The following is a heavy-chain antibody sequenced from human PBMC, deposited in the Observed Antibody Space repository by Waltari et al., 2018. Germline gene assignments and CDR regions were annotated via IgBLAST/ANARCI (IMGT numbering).Heavy chain of an antibody. V-gene: IGHV4-38-2*01. D-gene: IGHD2-8*02. CDR2: IYHSGST. CDR1: GYSISSGYY. CDR3: ARLVVYAFDI. J-gene: IGHJ3*02. Sequence: QVQLQESGPGLVKPSETLSLTCAVSGYSISSGYYWGWIRQPPGKGLEWIGSIYHSGSTYDNPSLKSRVTISVDTSKNQFSMKLSSVTAADTAVYYCARLVVYAFDIWGQGTMVTVSS.